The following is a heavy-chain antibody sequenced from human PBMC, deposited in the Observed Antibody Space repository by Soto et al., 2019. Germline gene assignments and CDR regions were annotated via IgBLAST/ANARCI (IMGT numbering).Heavy chain of an antibody. CDR2: IDPSDSYT. D-gene: IGHD5-12*01. CDR1: GYSFTSYC. Sequence: PGESLKISCKGSGYSFTSYCISWVRQMPGKGLEWMGRIDPSDSYTNYSPSFQGHVTISADKSISTAYLQWSSLKASDTAMYYCARLKMATMDAFDIWGQGTLVTVSS. V-gene: IGHV5-10-1*01. CDR3: ARLKMATMDAFDI. J-gene: IGHJ3*02.